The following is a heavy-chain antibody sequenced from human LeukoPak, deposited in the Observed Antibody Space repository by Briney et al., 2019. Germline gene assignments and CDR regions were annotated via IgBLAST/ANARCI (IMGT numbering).Heavy chain of an antibody. CDR3: AKGYTMIVVVIPYYFDH. D-gene: IGHD3-22*01. CDR1: GFTFSSYA. Sequence: GGSLRLSCAASGFTFSSYAMSWVRQAPGKGLEWVSAISGSGGSTYYADSVKGRFTISRDNSKNTLYLHMNSLRAEDTAVYYCAKGYTMIVVVIPYYFDHWGQGTLVTVSS. V-gene: IGHV3-23*01. J-gene: IGHJ4*02. CDR2: ISGSGGST.